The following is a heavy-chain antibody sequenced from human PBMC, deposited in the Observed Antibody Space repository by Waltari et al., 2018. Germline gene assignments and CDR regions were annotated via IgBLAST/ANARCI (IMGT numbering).Heavy chain of an antibody. CDR2: INPNSGGT. V-gene: IGHV1-2*02. Sequence: QVQLVQSGAEVKKPGASVKVSCKASGYTFTGYYMHWVRQAPGQGLEWMGWINPNSGGTNYAQKFQGRVTMTRDTSISTAYMGLSRLRSDDTAVYYCARGGYGSDRGGAFDIWGQGTMVTVSS. CDR3: ARGGYGSDRGGAFDI. CDR1: GYTFTGYY. D-gene: IGHD3-10*01. J-gene: IGHJ3*02.